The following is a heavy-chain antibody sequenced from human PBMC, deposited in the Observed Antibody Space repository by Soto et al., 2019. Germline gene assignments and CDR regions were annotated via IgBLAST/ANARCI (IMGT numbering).Heavy chain of an antibody. CDR3: ARRDDSSGYYLDY. V-gene: IGHV4-30-2*01. Sequence: QLQLQESGSGLVKPSQTLSLTCAVSGGSISSGGYSWSWIRQPPGKGLEWIGYIYHSGSTYYNPSLKCRVIISVDRSKNQFSLKLSSVTAADTAVYYCARRDDSSGYYLDYWGHGTLVTVSS. CDR2: IYHSGST. CDR1: GGSISSGGYS. D-gene: IGHD3-22*01. J-gene: IGHJ4*01.